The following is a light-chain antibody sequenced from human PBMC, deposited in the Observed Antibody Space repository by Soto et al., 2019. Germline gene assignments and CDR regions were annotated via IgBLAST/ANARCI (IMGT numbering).Light chain of an antibody. J-gene: IGKJ4*01. CDR1: ESISSSF. CDR2: GAS. CDR3: QQYGGSPALT. V-gene: IGKV3-20*01. Sequence: EVVMTQSPATLSVSPGETATLSCRAIESISSSFLAWFQQKRGQAPRLLIFGASSRATGIPDRLSGSGSGTDFTLTISRLEPEDFAVYYCQQYGGSPALTFGGGTKVDIK.